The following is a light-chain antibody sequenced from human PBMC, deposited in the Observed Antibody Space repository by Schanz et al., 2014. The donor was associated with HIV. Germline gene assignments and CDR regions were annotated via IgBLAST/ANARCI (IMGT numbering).Light chain of an antibody. CDR2: DVN. J-gene: IGLJ1*01. Sequence: QSVLTQPASVSGSPGQSITISCSGTSSDVGAYKYVSWYQQHPGKAPKLMIYDVNNRPSGVSNRFSGSKSGNTASLTISGLQAEDEADYYCCSYAGSSTFVFGTGTKVTVL. CDR3: CSYAGSSTFV. V-gene: IGLV2-14*03. CDR1: SSDVGAYKY.